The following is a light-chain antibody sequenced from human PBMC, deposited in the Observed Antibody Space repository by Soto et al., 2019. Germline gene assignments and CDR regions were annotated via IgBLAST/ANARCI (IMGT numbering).Light chain of an antibody. CDR3: HQCYSSRT. CDR2: GAS. CDR1: QSLTSSY. J-gene: IGKJ1*01. Sequence: EIVFTQSPGTLSFSPGERASLSCRASQSLTSSYLAWYQQKPGQAPRLLIYGASSRATGIPDRFSGSGSGTDFTLTISRLEPEDFAVYYCHQCYSSRTFGQGTKVDIK. V-gene: IGKV3-20*01.